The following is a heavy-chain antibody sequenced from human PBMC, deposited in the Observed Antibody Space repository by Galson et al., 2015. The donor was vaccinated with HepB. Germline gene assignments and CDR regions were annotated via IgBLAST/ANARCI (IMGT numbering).Heavy chain of an antibody. CDR1: GYTFTHYF. V-gene: IGHV1-46*01. J-gene: IGHJ4*02. D-gene: IGHD3-22*01. Sequence: SVKVSCKASGYTFTHYFMHWVRQAPGQGLEWMGIINPTDGSTYYAQNFQGRVIMTRDTSTTTVYMQLNSLRSEDKAVYYCARPGYFDKTGLDAWGQGTLVTISS. CDR2: INPTDGST. CDR3: ARPGYFDKTGLDA.